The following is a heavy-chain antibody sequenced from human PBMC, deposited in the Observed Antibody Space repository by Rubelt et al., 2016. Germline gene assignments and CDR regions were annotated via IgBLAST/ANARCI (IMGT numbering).Heavy chain of an antibody. V-gene: IGHV3-7*01. J-gene: IGHJ5*02. CDR2: IKQDGSEK. D-gene: IGHD4-17*01. Sequence: EVQLVESGGGFVQPGGSLRLSCVASGLTLGNYWMNWVRQAQGKGLEWVANIKQDGSEKYYVESVKGRFTISRDNAKNSMYLEMNSLRTEDTAVYYCAREDGDYAHHWGQGTLVTVSS. CDR1: GLTLGNYW. CDR3: AREDGDYAHH.